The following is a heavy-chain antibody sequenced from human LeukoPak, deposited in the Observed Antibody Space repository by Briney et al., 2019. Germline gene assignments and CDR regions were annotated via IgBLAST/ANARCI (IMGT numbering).Heavy chain of an antibody. D-gene: IGHD6-19*01. V-gene: IGHV3-9*01. CDR3: AKDAIAVADYYFDY. CDR1: GFTFDDYA. CDR2: ISWNSGSI. Sequence: GGSLRLSCAASGFTFDDYAMHWVRQAPGKGLEWVSGISWNSGSIGYADSVKGRFTISRDNAKNSLYLQMNSLRAEDTALYYCAKDAIAVADYYFDYWGQGTLVPVSS. J-gene: IGHJ4*02.